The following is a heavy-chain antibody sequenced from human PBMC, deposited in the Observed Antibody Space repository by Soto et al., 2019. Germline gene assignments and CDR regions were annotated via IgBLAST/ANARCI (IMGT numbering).Heavy chain of an antibody. Sequence: QVQLQESGPGVVIPSQTLSLPCAVSGASINSNGYYWSWIRQPPGKGLEWIGSIYYSGTTYYNSSLKSRAAISVETSQNLSSLKLASATAADTALYYSARSRSITWAFEHGGQGTLVAVSS. J-gene: IGHJ4*02. CDR3: ARSRSITWAFEH. CDR2: IYYSGTT. CDR1: GASINSNGYY. V-gene: IGHV4-31*11. D-gene: IGHD2-21*01.